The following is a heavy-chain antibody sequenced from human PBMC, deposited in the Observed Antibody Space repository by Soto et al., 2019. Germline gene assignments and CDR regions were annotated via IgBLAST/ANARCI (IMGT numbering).Heavy chain of an antibody. Sequence: SETLSLTCSVSGGSISSYYWSWIRQPPGKGLEWIGNIYYSGSTNYNPSLTSRVTISVDTSKNQFSLKLSSVTAADTAVYYCTRQRSYGDYFDYWGQGALVTVSS. CDR1: GGSISSYY. D-gene: IGHD4-17*01. J-gene: IGHJ4*02. CDR3: TRQRSYGDYFDY. CDR2: IYYSGST. V-gene: IGHV4-59*01.